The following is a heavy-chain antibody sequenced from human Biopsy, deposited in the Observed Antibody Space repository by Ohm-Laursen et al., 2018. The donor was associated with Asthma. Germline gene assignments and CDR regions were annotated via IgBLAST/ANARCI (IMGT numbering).Heavy chain of an antibody. Sequence: LSLTCAASGFSFNSYGMNWVRQAPGKGLEWVAVMSFDGRQTYYADSVKGRFTISRDNSENTLYLQMNSLRAEDTAVYYCAKERYYDFWSGYPIWGQGTMVTVSS. J-gene: IGHJ3*02. V-gene: IGHV3-30*18. CDR2: MSFDGRQT. CDR3: AKERYYDFWSGYPI. D-gene: IGHD3-3*01. CDR1: GFSFNSYG.